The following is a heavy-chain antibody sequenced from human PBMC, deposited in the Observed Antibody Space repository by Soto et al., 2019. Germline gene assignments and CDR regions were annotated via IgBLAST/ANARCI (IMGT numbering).Heavy chain of an antibody. CDR3: AKGNYYGSGSYYYYFDY. V-gene: IGHV3-30*18. CDR2: ISYDGSNK. D-gene: IGHD3-10*01. Sequence: VQLVESGGGVVQPGRSLRLSCAASGFTFSSYGMHWVRQAPGKGLEWVAVISYDGSNKYYADSVKGRFTISRDNSKNTLYLQMNSLRAEDTAVYYCAKGNYYGSGSYYYYFDYWGQGTLVTVSS. J-gene: IGHJ4*02. CDR1: GFTFSSYG.